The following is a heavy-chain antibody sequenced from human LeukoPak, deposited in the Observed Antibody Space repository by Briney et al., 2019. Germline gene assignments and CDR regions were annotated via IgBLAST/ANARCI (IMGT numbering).Heavy chain of an antibody. D-gene: IGHD6-19*01. CDR2: ISAYNGST. CDR1: GYTFTNYG. Sequence: ASVKVSCKASGYTFTNYGINWVRQAPGQGLEWMGWISAYNGSTNYAQKVQARVTMTTDTSTSTAYMELRSLRSDDTAIYYCARASSGWSLNYWGQGTLVTVSS. V-gene: IGHV1-18*01. CDR3: ARASSGWSLNY. J-gene: IGHJ4*02.